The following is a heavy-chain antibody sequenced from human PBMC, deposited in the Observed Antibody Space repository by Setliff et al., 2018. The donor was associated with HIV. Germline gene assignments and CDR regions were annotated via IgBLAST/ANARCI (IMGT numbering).Heavy chain of an antibody. CDR1: EFTLSRYS. CDR2: IDPSGTYT. V-gene: IGHV3-23*01. Sequence: PGGSLRLSCEASEFTLSRYSMSWVRQAPGKGLEWVSAIDPSGTYTYYADSVRGRFTISGDNSKNTLYLQMNSLRAGDTAVYYCSKVDSGHCDSSSCRDFDYWGQGTLVTVSS. J-gene: IGHJ4*02. CDR3: SKVDSGHCDSSSCRDFDY. D-gene: IGHD2-2*03.